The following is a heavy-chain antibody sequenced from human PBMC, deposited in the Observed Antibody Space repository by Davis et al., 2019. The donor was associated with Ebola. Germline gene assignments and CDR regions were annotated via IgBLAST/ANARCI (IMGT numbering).Heavy chain of an antibody. Sequence: GGSLRLSCAASGFTFSSYAMSWVRQAPGKGLEWVSAISGSGSTIYYADSVKGRFTISRDNAKNSLYLQMNSLRAEDTAVYYCARPRGRAFDIWGQGTMVTVSS. CDR1: GFTFSSYA. CDR3: ARPRGRAFDI. D-gene: IGHD3-10*01. CDR2: ISGSGSTI. V-gene: IGHV3-48*03. J-gene: IGHJ3*02.